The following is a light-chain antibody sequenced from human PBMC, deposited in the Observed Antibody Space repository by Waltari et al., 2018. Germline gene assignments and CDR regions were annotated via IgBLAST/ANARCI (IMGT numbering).Light chain of an antibody. CDR2: GAS. Sequence: EIVLTQSPGTLSLSPGERATLSCRASQSLSSTYLAWYQQKPGQAPRLLIYGASTRATGIPDRFSGSGSETDFSLTISRLEPEDFAVYYCQQYDRSPLTFGGGTKVEIK. CDR3: QQYDRSPLT. CDR1: QSLSSTY. J-gene: IGKJ4*01. V-gene: IGKV3-20*01.